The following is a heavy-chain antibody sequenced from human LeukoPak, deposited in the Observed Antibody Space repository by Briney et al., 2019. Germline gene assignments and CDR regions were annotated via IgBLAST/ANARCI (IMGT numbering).Heavy chain of an antibody. CDR2: IDQIGGT. CDR3: AKSAKSTPSYFDTSDYYWFDY. Sequence: SETLSLTCAVYGGSFSGYYWSWIRQSPGKGLEWIGEIDQIGGTNYNPSLKSRVTLTIDTSKNQFSLKLNSVTAADTAVYYCAKSAKSTPSYFDTSDYYWFDYWGQGTLVTVSS. J-gene: IGHJ4*02. V-gene: IGHV4-34*01. D-gene: IGHD3-22*01. CDR1: GGSFSGYY.